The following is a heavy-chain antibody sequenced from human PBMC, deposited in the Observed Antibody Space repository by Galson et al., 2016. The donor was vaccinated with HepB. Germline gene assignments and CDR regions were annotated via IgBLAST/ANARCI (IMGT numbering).Heavy chain of an antibody. D-gene: IGHD6-6*01. CDR1: GFTFSSYR. V-gene: IGHV3-21*01. CDR3: ARGVGLIAVRPQSPYNWFDP. J-gene: IGHJ5*02. Sequence: SLRLSCAASGFTFSSYRMNWVRQAPGKGLEWVSSISSSSSYINYADSVKGRFTISRDNAKNSLYLQMNSRRAEDTAVYYCARGVGLIAVRPQSPYNWFDPWGQGTLVTVSS. CDR2: ISSSSSYI.